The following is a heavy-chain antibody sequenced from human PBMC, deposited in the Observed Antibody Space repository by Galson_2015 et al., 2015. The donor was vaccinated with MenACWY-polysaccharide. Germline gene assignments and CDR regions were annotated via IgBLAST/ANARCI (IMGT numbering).Heavy chain of an antibody. V-gene: IGHV1-3*04. CDR1: GYTFTGYP. J-gene: IGHJ4*02. Sequence: SVKVSCKASGYTFTGYPIHWLRQAPGQRLEWMGWINTGSGNTRYAQKFQGRVTMTRNTAISTAYMELSSLRSEDTAVYYCAAAVNYYNSSGYYPFDYWGQGTLVTVSS. D-gene: IGHD3-22*01. CDR3: AAAVNYYNSSGYYPFDY. CDR2: INTGSGNT.